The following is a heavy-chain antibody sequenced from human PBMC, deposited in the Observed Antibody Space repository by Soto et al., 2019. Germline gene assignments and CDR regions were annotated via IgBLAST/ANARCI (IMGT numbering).Heavy chain of an antibody. CDR1: GYTFTSYA. V-gene: IGHV1-3*01. D-gene: IGHD2-15*01. J-gene: IGHJ4*02. CDR2: INAGNGNT. Sequence: QVQLVQSGAEVKKPGASVKVSCKASGYTFTSYAMHWVRQAPGQRLEWMGWINAGNGNTKYSQKFQGRVTITRDTSATTAYMELSSLRSEDTAASYCGRDLGGWPDYWGQGTLVTVSS. CDR3: GRDLGGWPDY.